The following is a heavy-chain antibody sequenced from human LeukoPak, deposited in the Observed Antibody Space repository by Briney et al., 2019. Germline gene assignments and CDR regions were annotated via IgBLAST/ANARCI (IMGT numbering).Heavy chain of an antibody. V-gene: IGHV4-39*07. CDR3: ARGYYYMDV. Sequence: PSETLSLTCSVSGDSISTSSYYWAWIRQPPGNGLEWIGNISYSGSTYYNPSLKSRVTISVDTSKNQFSLKLSSVTAADTAVYYCARGYYYMDVWGKGTTVTVSS. CDR2: ISYSGST. CDR1: GDSISTSSYY. J-gene: IGHJ6*03.